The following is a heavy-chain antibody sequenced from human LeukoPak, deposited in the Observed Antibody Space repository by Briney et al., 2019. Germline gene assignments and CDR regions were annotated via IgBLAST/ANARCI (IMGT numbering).Heavy chain of an antibody. J-gene: IGHJ4*02. Sequence: GGSLRLSCAASGFTFSSYSMNWVRQAPGKGLEWVSSISSSSSYIYYADSVKGRFTISRDNSKNTLYLQMNSLRAEDTAVYYCARGRTDSGSYYLDYWGQGTLVTVSS. CDR1: GFTFSSYS. CDR2: ISSSSSYI. CDR3: ARGRTDSGSYYLDY. D-gene: IGHD1-26*01. V-gene: IGHV3-21*01.